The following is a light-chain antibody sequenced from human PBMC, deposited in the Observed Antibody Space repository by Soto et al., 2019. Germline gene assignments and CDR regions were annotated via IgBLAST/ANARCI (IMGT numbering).Light chain of an antibody. Sequence: QSALTQPASVSGSPGQSITISCTGTSTDIGTYSRVSWYLQYPGKAPKLMIYDVTKRPSGVSNRFSGSRSGSTASLTISGLQAEDEANYYCSSYASDSSLVFGGGIKLTVL. V-gene: IGLV2-14*02. J-gene: IGLJ3*02. CDR2: DVT. CDR3: SSYASDSSLV. CDR1: STDIGTYSR.